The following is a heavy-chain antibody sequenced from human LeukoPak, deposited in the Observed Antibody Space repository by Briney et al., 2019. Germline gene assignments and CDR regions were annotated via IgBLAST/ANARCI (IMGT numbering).Heavy chain of an antibody. D-gene: IGHD5-18*01. Sequence: ASVKVSCKASGYTFTSYDINWVRQATGQGLEWMGWVNPNSGNTGYAQKFQGRVTMTRNTSISTAYMELSSLRSEDTAVYYCARYVDTAMVEYYYYGMDVWGQGTTVTVSS. V-gene: IGHV1-8*01. CDR1: GYTFTSYD. CDR2: VNPNSGNT. CDR3: ARYVDTAMVEYYYYGMDV. J-gene: IGHJ6*02.